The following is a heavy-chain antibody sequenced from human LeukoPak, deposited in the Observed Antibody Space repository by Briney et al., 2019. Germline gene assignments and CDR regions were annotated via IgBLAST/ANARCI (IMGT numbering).Heavy chain of an antibody. V-gene: IGHV5-51*01. CDR1: GYSFTTYW. D-gene: IGHD5-12*01. CDR3: ARGGMWLQLDRPFDY. CDR2: IYPGDSDT. J-gene: IGHJ4*02. Sequence: GESLKISCKGSGYSFTTYWIAWVRQMPGKGPECVGFIYPGDSDTRYSPSFQGQVTISVDKSINTAYLQWGGLKASDTAMYYCARGGMWLQLDRPFDYWGQGTLVSVSS.